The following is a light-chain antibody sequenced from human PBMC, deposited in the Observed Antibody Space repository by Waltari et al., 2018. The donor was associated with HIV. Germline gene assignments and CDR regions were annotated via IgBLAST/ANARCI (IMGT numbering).Light chain of an antibody. V-gene: IGLV2-14*01. J-gene: IGLJ3*02. Sequence: QSALTQPASVSGSPGQSITISCTGTSSDVGRYYYFSWYQQHPGKAPKFMSYEVSNRPSGVSNRFSGSKSGNTASLTISGLQAEDEADYYCSSYTSISTLVFGGGTKLTVL. CDR1: SSDVGRYYY. CDR2: EVS. CDR3: SSYTSISTLV.